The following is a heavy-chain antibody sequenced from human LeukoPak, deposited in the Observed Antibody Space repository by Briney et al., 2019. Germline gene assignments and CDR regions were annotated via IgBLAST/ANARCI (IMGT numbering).Heavy chain of an antibody. Sequence: SETLSLTCTVSGGSISSYYWSWIRQPPGKGLEWVGHIYYSGSTNYNPSLRSRVTISVDTAKNQFSLKLSSVTAADTAVYYCARGSVAGTRGLSEFDYWGQGTLVTVSS. CDR2: IYYSGST. J-gene: IGHJ4*02. V-gene: IGHV4-59*01. D-gene: IGHD6-19*01. CDR3: ARGSVAGTRGLSEFDY. CDR1: GGSISSYY.